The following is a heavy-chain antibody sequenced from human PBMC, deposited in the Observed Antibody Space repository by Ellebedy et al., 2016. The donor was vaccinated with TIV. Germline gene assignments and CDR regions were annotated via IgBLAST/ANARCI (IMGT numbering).Heavy chain of an antibody. CDR3: ARQTIAAYDY. CDR2: ISHSGNT. V-gene: IGHV4-4*02. Sequence: SETLSLTXAVSGGSISSGNWWSWVRQPPGEGLEWIGEISHSGNTNYNPSLKSRVTLSLDKSKNQFSLKQSSVTAADTAVYYCARQTIAAYDYWGQGTLVTVSS. D-gene: IGHD6-13*01. CDR1: GGSISSGNW. J-gene: IGHJ4*02.